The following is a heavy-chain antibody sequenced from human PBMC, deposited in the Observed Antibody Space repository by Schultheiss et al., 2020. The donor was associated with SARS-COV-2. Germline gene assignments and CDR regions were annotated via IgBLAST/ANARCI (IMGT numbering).Heavy chain of an antibody. V-gene: IGHV4-39*07. CDR1: GGSISSGGYY. D-gene: IGHD2-2*01. CDR2: IYYSGST. CDR3: ARDVGYCSSTSCYDAFDI. J-gene: IGHJ3*02. Sequence: SETLSLTCTVSGGSISSGGYYWGWIRQPPGKGLEWIGSIYYSGSTYYNPSLKSRVTISVDTSKNQFSLKLSSVTAADTAVYYCARDVGYCSSTSCYDAFDIWGQGTMVTVSS.